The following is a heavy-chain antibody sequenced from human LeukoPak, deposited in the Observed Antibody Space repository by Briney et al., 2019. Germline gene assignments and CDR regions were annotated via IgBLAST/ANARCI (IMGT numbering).Heavy chain of an antibody. D-gene: IGHD2-15*01. CDR3: ARQMVEGQQNYYMDV. CDR2: TGPDGKKT. Sequence: GRSLRPSCAASGFTFTRYGMHSVRQAPSKWLEWVAFTGPDGKKTCYGNSLNGRFTISRDNFEDTVFLQMNTMRAEDTAVYYCARQMVEGQQNYYMDVWGNGTTVTVSS. CDR1: GFTFTRYG. V-gene: IGHV3-33*01. J-gene: IGHJ6*03.